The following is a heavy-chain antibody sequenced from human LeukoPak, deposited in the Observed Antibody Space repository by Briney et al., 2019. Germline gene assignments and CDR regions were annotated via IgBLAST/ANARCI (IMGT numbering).Heavy chain of an antibody. V-gene: IGHV3-74*01. CDR3: ARATKYSIAVAYFDY. CDR2: INSDGSST. Sequence: GGSLRLSCAASGFTFSSYWMHWVRQAPGKGLVWVSRINSDGSSTSYADSVKGRFTISRDNAKNTLYLQMNSLRAEDTAVYYCARATKYSIAVAYFDYWGQGTLVTVSS. D-gene: IGHD6-19*01. CDR1: GFTFSSYW. J-gene: IGHJ4*02.